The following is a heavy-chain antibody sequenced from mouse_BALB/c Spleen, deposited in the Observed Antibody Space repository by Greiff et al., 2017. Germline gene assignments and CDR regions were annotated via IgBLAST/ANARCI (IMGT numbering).Heavy chain of an antibody. D-gene: IGHD2-14*01. CDR3: ARRGDYYRYDEGAWFAY. CDR2: ISYSGST. Sequence: EVQLQESGPDLVKPSQSLSLTCTVTGYSITSDYAWNWIRQFPGNKLEWMGYISYSGSTSYNPSLKSRISITRDTSKNQFFLQLNSVTTEDTATYYCARRGDYYRYDEGAWFAYWGQGTLVTVSA. J-gene: IGHJ3*01. CDR1: GYSITSDYA. V-gene: IGHV3-2*02.